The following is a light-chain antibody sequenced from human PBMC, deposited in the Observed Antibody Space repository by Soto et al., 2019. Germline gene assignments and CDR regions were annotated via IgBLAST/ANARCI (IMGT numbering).Light chain of an antibody. CDR3: QQYNNWPRST. CDR2: GAS. Sequence: EIVMTQSPATLSVSPGERATLSCRASQTVSNNLAWYQQKPGQAPRLLLYGASTRATGIPARFSGSGSGTEFTLTISSLQSEDFVVYYCQQYNNWPRSTFGQGTKLEIK. CDR1: QTVSNN. J-gene: IGKJ2*02. V-gene: IGKV3-15*01.